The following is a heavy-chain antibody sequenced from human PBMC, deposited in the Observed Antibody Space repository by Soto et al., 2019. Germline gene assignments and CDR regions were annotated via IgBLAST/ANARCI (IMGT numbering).Heavy chain of an antibody. J-gene: IGHJ4*02. CDR1: GGTFSSYA. CDR3: ARDYGHDCSGGSCYLFF. Sequence: QVQLVQSGAEVKKPGSSVRVSCKASGGTFSSYALNWVRQAPGQGLEWMGGIIPMFGTARYAQKFQGRVTITADESTSTVHMELSSLRSEDTAVDYCARDYGHDCSGGSCYLFFWGQGTLVTVSS. D-gene: IGHD2-15*01. CDR2: IIPMFGTA. V-gene: IGHV1-69*01.